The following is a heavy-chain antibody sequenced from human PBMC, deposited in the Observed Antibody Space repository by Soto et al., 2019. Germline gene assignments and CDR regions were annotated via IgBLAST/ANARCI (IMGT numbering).Heavy chain of an antibody. J-gene: IGHJ6*02. CDR2: IIPILGRA. D-gene: IGHD2-2*01. CDR3: ARASGYCRSTSCFHKGLNYYYGMDV. V-gene: IGHV1-69*01. Sequence: QVQLVQSGAEVKKPGSSVKVSCKASGGTFSSYAISWVRQAPGQGLEWMGGIIPILGRANYAQKFQGRVTNSADESTSTAYMELSSLRSEDTAVYYCARASGYCRSTSCFHKGLNYYYGMDVWGQGTTVTVSS. CDR1: GGTFSSYA.